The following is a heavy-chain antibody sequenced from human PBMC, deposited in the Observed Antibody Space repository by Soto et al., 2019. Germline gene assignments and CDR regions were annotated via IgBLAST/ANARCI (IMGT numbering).Heavy chain of an antibody. CDR1: GFVFKNFA. CDR3: AKRASPANIDNWFDP. J-gene: IGHJ5*02. V-gene: IGHV3-23*01. Sequence: GGSLRLSCVGSGFVFKNFAINGVRQPPGKGLERVSVIRGTGLNTYYAASVKGRFNISRDNSKNTVYLQMDSLKVEDTAVYYCAKRASPANIDNWFDPWGPGTQVTVSS. CDR2: IRGTGLNT.